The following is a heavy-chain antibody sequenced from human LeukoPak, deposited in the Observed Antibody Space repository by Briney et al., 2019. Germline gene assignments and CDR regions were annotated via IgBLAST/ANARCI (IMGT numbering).Heavy chain of an antibody. V-gene: IGHV4-59*01. J-gene: IGHJ4*02. Sequence: SETLSLTCTVSGGSISSYYWSWIRQPPGKGLEWIGYIYYSGSTNYNPSLKSRVTISVDTSKNQFSLKLSSVTAADTAVYYCARFRDGYNVYYFDYWGQGTLVTVSS. CDR2: IYYSGST. CDR1: GGSISSYY. CDR3: ARFRDGYNVYYFDY. D-gene: IGHD5-24*01.